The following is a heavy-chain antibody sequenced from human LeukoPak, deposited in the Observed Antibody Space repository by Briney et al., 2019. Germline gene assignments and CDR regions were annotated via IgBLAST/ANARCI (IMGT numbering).Heavy chain of an antibody. Sequence: SETLSLTCTVSGGSISSYYWSWIRQPPGKGLEWIGEINHSGSTNYNPSLKSRVTISVDTSKNQFSLKLSSVTAADTAVYYCARGRGIYYYYGMDVWGQGTTVTVSS. V-gene: IGHV4-34*01. CDR3: ARGRGIYYYYGMDV. CDR2: INHSGST. J-gene: IGHJ6*02. CDR1: GGSISSYY.